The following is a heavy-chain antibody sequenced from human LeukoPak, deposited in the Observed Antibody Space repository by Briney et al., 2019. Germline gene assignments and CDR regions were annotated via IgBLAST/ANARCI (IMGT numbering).Heavy chain of an antibody. CDR1: GFTFSSYS. Sequence: GGSLRLSCAASGFTFSSYSMNWVRQAPGKGLEWLSYISSSGSTIYYADSVKGRFTISRDNAKNSLYLQMNSLRVEDTAVYYCARGWGLKRWEGLWGQGTLVTVSS. J-gene: IGHJ4*02. V-gene: IGHV3-48*04. D-gene: IGHD1-26*01. CDR3: ARGWGLKRWEGL. CDR2: ISSSGSTI.